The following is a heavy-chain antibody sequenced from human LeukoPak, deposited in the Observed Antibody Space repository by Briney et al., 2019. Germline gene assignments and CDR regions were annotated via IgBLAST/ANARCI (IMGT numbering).Heavy chain of an antibody. J-gene: IGHJ4*02. Sequence: SETLSLTCTVSGGSISSTGYYWGWIRQPPGKGLEWIGSIYYSRSTCYNPSLKSRVTISVDTSKNQFSLKLSSVTAADTAVYYCARHGQRHLSPFDYWGQGSLVTVSS. CDR1: GGSISSTGYY. CDR2: IYYSRST. D-gene: IGHD6-25*01. CDR3: ARHGQRHLSPFDY. V-gene: IGHV4-39*01.